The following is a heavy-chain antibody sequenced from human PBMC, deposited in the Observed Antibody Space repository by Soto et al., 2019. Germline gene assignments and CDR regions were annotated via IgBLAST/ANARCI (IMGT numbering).Heavy chain of an antibody. V-gene: IGHV4-4*07. CDR1: GGSISSYY. CDR3: ARDGGPRGSGSYYEIQYYSDPKAAFDI. Sequence: QVQLQESGPGLVKPSETLSLTCTVSGGSISSYYWSWIRQPAGKGLEWIGRIYTSGSTNYNPSLKSRVTMSVDTSKNQFSLKLSSVTAADTAVYYCARDGGPRGSGSYYEIQYYSDPKAAFDIWGQGTMVTVSS. D-gene: IGHD3-10*01. J-gene: IGHJ3*02. CDR2: IYTSGST.